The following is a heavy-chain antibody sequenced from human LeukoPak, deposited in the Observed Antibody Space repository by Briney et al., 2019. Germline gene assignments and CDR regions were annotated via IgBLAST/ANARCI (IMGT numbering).Heavy chain of an antibody. CDR2: IIPIFGTA. CDR1: GGTFSSYA. CDR3: ARVGYCSSTSCYYYYYGMDV. J-gene: IGHJ6*04. Sequence: GASAKVSCTASGGTFSSYAISWVRQAPGQGLEWMGGIIPIFGTANYAQKFQGRVTITADESTSTAYMELSSLRSEDTAVYYCARVGYCSSTSCYYYYYGMDVWGKGTTVTVSS. V-gene: IGHV1-69*01. D-gene: IGHD2-2*01.